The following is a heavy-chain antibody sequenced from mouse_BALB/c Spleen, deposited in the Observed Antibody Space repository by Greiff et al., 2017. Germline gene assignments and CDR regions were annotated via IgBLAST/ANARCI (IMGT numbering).Heavy chain of an antibody. Sequence: VKVVESGPGLVAPSQSLSITCTVSGFSLTSYDISWIRQPPGKGLEWLGVIWTGGGTNYNSAFMSRLSISKDNSKSQVFLKMNSLQTDDTAIYYCVRAYDYDCAMDYWGQGTSVTVSS. CDR1: GFSLTSYD. J-gene: IGHJ4*01. V-gene: IGHV2-9-2*01. D-gene: IGHD2-4*01. CDR3: VRAYDYDCAMDY. CDR2: IWTGGGT.